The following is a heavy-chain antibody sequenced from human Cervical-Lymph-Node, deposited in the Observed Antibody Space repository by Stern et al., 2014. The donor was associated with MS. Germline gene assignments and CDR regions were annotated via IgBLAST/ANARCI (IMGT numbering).Heavy chain of an antibody. CDR2: IIPIFGTA. Sequence: VHLVESGAEVKKPGSSVKVSCKASGGTFSSYAISWVRQAPGQGLEWMGGIIPIFGTANYAQKFQGRVTITADESTSTAYMELSSLRSEDTAVYYCARADIVVVPAAMEPIYYYYGMDVWGQGTTVTVSS. J-gene: IGHJ6*02. V-gene: IGHV1-69*01. CDR3: ARADIVVVPAAMEPIYYYYGMDV. CDR1: GGTFSSYA. D-gene: IGHD2-2*01.